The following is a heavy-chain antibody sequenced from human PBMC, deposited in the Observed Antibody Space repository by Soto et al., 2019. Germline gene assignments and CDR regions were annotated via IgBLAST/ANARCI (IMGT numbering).Heavy chain of an antibody. CDR3: ARSGGSYGYFAPNWFDP. J-gene: IGHJ5*02. Sequence: QLQLQESGPGLVKPSETLSLTCTVSGGSISSSSYYWGWIRQPPGKGLEWIGSIYYSGSTYYNPSLKSRVTISVDTSKNQFSLKLSSVTAADTAVYYCARSGGSYGYFAPNWFDPWGQGTLVTVSS. CDR1: GGSISSSSYY. D-gene: IGHD5-18*01. CDR2: IYYSGST. V-gene: IGHV4-39*01.